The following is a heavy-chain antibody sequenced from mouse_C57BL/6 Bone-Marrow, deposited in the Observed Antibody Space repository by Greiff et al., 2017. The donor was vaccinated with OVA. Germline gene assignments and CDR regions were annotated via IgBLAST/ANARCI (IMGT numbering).Heavy chain of an antibody. J-gene: IGHJ2*01. V-gene: IGHV1-15*01. D-gene: IGHD4-1*01. CDR3: TEANWDVNYFCY. CDR2: IDPETGGT. Sequence: QVQLKQSGAELVRPGASVTLSCKASGYTFTDYEMHWVKQTPVHGLEWIGAIDPETGGTAYNQKFKGKAILTADKSSSTAYMELRSLTSEDSAVYYCTEANWDVNYFCYWGQGTTLTVSS. CDR1: GYTFTDYE.